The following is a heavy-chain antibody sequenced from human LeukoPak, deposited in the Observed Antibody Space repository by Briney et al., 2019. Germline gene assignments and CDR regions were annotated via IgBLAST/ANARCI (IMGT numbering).Heavy chain of an antibody. CDR3: ARDSYYYDSSGYLGY. CDR2: ISAYNGNT. D-gene: IGHD3-22*01. CDR1: GYTFTSYY. Sequence: SVKVSCKASGYTFTSYYMNWVRQAPGQGLEWIGWISAYNGNTNYAQKLQGRVTMTTDTSTSTAYMELRSLRSDDTAVYYCARDSYYYDSSGYLGYWGQGTLVTVSS. J-gene: IGHJ4*02. V-gene: IGHV1-18*04.